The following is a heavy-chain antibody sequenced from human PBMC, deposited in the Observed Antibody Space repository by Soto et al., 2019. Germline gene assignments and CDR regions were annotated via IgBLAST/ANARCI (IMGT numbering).Heavy chain of an antibody. J-gene: IGHJ4*02. Sequence: ASVKVSCKASGGTFSSYAISWVRQAPGQGLEWMGGIIPIFGTANYAQKFQGRVTITADESTSTAYMELSSLRSEDTAVYYCARSPFKYSSSSRFDYWGQGTLVTVSS. V-gene: IGHV1-69*13. CDR3: ARSPFKYSSSSRFDY. CDR1: GGTFSSYA. CDR2: IIPIFGTA. D-gene: IGHD6-13*01.